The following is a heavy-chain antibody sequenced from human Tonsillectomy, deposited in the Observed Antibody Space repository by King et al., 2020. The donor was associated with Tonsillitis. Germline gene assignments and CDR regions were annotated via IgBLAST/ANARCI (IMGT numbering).Heavy chain of an antibody. D-gene: IGHD6-6*01. CDR2: IYSDGNT. CDR3: AIVDYYYYYMDV. Sequence: VQLVESGGGLVQPGGSLRLSCAASGFTVSSSYMSWVRQAPGKGLEWVSVIYSDGNTNYYADSVKGRFTISTHDSKNTLYLQMNSLRVEDTAVYYCAIVDYYYYYMDVWGKGTTVTVSS. V-gene: IGHV3-53*04. CDR1: GFTVSSSY. J-gene: IGHJ6*03.